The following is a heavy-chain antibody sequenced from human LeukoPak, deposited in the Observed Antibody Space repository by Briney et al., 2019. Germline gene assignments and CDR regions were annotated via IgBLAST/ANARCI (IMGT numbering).Heavy chain of an antibody. CDR2: IIPIFGTA. D-gene: IGHD3-10*01. Sequence: SVKVSCKASGGTFSSYAISWVRQAPGQGLEWMGGIIPIFGTANYAQKFQGRVTITADKSTSTAYMELSSLRSEDTAVYYCARGLGVRGVRFSYYYYYMDVWGKGTTVTVSS. J-gene: IGHJ6*03. CDR3: ARGLGVRGVRFSYYYYYMDV. V-gene: IGHV1-69*06. CDR1: GGTFSSYA.